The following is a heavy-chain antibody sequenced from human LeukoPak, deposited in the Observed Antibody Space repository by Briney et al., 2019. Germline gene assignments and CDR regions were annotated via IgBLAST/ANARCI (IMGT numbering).Heavy chain of an antibody. Sequence: GGSLRLSCAGSGFIFNNYAMHWVRQPPGKGLEWVTGISWNSGSIDYAGSVKGRFTISRDNAKNSLYLQMNSLRVEDTAFYYCAKDNRRHYTSGPNPDSLHWGQGALVTVSS. D-gene: IGHD6-19*01. CDR1: GFIFNNYA. CDR2: ISWNSGSI. J-gene: IGHJ4*02. CDR3: AKDNRRHYTSGPNPDSLH. V-gene: IGHV3-9*01.